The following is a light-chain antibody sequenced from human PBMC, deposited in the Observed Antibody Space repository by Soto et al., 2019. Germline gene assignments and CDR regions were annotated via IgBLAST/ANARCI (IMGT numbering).Light chain of an antibody. J-gene: IGKJ4*02. CDR2: DAS. V-gene: IGKV1-33*01. CDR1: QDIANY. CDR3: PHSDHLILT. Sequence: TITCQASQDIANYLNGYQQKAGRAPKFLIYDASNLETGVPSRFSGSGSVSGCTWTTSWLRGQGISSSDFPHSDHLILTFGGGTKVDIK.